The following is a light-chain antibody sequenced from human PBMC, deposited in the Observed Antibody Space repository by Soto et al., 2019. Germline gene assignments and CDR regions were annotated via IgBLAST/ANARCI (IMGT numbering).Light chain of an antibody. J-gene: IGLJ2*01. CDR1: SSNIGAGYD. CDR2: GNS. CDR3: QSYDSSRRGV. Sequence: QSVLTQPPSVSGAPGQRVTISCTGSSSNIGAGYDVHWYQQLPGTAPKLLIYGNSNRPSGVPDRFSGSKSGTSASLAITGLQAEEEADYYCQSYDSSRRGVFGGGTKLTVL. V-gene: IGLV1-40*01.